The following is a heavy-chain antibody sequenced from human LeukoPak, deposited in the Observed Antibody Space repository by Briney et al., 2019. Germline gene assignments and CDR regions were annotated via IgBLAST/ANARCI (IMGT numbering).Heavy chain of an antibody. J-gene: IGHJ5*02. Sequence: PSETLSLTCTVSGGSISSGSYYWSWIRQPAGKGLEWIGRIYTSGSTNYNPSLKSRVTMSVDTSKNQFSLKLSSVTAADTAVYYCARYSSSSGWFDPWGQGTLVTVSS. CDR1: GGSISSGSYY. CDR2: IYTSGST. V-gene: IGHV4-61*02. D-gene: IGHD6-6*01. CDR3: ARYSSSSGWFDP.